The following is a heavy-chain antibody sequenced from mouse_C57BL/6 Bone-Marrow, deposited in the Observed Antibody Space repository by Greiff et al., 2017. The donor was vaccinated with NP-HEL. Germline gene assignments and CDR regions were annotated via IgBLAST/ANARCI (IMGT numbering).Heavy chain of an antibody. J-gene: IGHJ3*01. CDR2: IYPGGGYT. CDR3: AREGYGYDWFAY. Sequence: VQLQQSGAELVRPGTSVKMSCKASGYTFTNYWIGWAKQRPGHGLEWIGDIYPGGGYTNYNEKFKGKATLTVDQSSSTAYMQLNSLTSEDSAVYYCAREGYGYDWFAYWGQGTLVTVSA. D-gene: IGHD2-2*01. V-gene: IGHV1-63*01. CDR1: GYTFTNYW.